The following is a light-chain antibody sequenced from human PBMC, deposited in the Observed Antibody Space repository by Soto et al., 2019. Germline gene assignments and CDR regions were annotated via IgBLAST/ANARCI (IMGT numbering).Light chain of an antibody. CDR1: QGIRTY. V-gene: IGKV1-9*01. CDR3: LQVDVYPWT. CDR2: SAS. Sequence: IHLTQSPSSRSASVGDRVTITCRASQGIRTYLAWYQQKPGKAPKLLIYSASTLQSGVPSRFSGSGSGTDFTLTISSLQPEDFATYYCLQVDVYPWTFGQGTKVDIK. J-gene: IGKJ1*01.